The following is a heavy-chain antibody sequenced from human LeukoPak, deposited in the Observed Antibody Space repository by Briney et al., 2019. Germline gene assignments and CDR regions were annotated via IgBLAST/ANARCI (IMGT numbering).Heavy chain of an antibody. D-gene: IGHD6-19*01. Sequence: GGSLRLSCAASGFTFSSYGRHCVRQAPGKVLEWVAFIRYDGSNKYYADSVKGRFTISRDNSKTTLYLKMNSLRAEDTAVYYCAKGGSGYAREWLVTYWGQGTLVTVSS. CDR2: IRYDGSNK. CDR3: AKGGSGYAREWLVTY. J-gene: IGHJ4*02. V-gene: IGHV3-30*02. CDR1: GFTFSSYG.